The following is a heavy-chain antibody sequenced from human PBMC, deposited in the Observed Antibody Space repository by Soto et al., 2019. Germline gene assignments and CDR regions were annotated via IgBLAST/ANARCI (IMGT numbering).Heavy chain of an antibody. CDR3: VASSAWYSFH. CDR1: GFIFSTYC. D-gene: IGHD6-19*01. CDR2: IKQDGSER. Sequence: PGGSLRLSCAASGFIFSTYCMTWVRQAPGRGLEWVANIKQDGSERNYVDSVKGRFTISRDNAKNSLDLQMNSLRAEDTAVYYCVASSAWYSFHWGQGKLLTVSS. J-gene: IGHJ4*02. V-gene: IGHV3-7*01.